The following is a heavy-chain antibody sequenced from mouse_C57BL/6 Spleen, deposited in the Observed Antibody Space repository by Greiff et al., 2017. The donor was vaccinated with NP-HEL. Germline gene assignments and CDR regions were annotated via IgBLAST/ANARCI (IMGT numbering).Heavy chain of an antibody. J-gene: IGHJ1*03. CDR1: GFTFSSYG. Sequence: EVQGVESGGDLVKPGGSLKLSCAASGFTFSSYGMSWVRQTPDKRLEWVATISSGGSYTYYPDSVKGRFTISRDNAKNTLYLQMSSLKSEDTAMYYCARPYYYGSSSYWYFDVWGTGTTVTVSS. CDR3: ARPYYYGSSSYWYFDV. CDR2: ISSGGSYT. D-gene: IGHD1-1*01. V-gene: IGHV5-6*01.